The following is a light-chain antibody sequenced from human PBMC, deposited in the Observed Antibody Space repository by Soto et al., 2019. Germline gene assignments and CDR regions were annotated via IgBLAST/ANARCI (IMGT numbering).Light chain of an antibody. J-gene: IGLJ3*02. CDR3: CSYAGTNTWL. V-gene: IGLV2-11*01. Sequence: QSALTQPRSVSGSPGQSVTISCTGTSSDVGGYNYVSWYQQYPGKAPKLMIYDVSKRPSGVPDRFSGSKSGNTASLTISGLQGEDEADYHCCSYAGTNTWLFGGGTKVTVL. CDR1: SSDVGGYNY. CDR2: DVS.